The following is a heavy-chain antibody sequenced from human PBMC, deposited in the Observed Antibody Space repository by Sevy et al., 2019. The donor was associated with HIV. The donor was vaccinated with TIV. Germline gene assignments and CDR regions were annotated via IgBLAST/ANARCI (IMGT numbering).Heavy chain of an antibody. CDR2: INWNSGNK. CDR1: GFTLDDYA. J-gene: IGHJ4*02. V-gene: IGHV3-9*01. CDR3: AKGGTREVGAKVTPFDY. D-gene: IGHD4-4*01. Sequence: GGALRLSCEGSGFTLDDYAMHWVRQAPGKGLEWVAGINWNSGNKGYEDSVRGGFTISRDNAKKSLFLQMNSLRGEDTAFYYCAKGGTREVGAKVTPFDYWGQGTLVTVSS.